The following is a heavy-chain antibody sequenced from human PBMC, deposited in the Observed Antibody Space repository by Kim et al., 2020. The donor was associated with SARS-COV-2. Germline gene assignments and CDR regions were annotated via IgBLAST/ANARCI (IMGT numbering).Heavy chain of an antibody. D-gene: IGHD5-18*01. V-gene: IGHV3-30-3*01. Sequence: GGSLRLSCAASGFTFSSYAMHWVRQAPGKGLEWVAVISYDGSNKYYADSVKGRFTISRDNSKNTLYLQMNSLRAEDTAVYYCARGGYSYYRPASGVDVCGQGTTVTLSS. CDR3: ARGGYSYYRPASGVDV. J-gene: IGHJ6*02. CDR2: ISYDGSNK. CDR1: GFTFSSYA.